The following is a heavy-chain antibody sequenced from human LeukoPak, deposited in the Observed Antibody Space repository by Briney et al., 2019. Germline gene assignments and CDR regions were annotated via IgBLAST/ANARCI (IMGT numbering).Heavy chain of an antibody. CDR2: VSSSSSTI. J-gene: IGHJ6*02. Sequence: PGGSLRLSCTASGFTFSSYSMNWVRQAPGKGLEWVSYVSSSSSTIYYADSVKGRFTISRDNAKNSLYLQMSSLRDEDTAVYYCARANGMDVWGQGTTVTVSS. CDR3: ARANGMDV. CDR1: GFTFSSYS. V-gene: IGHV3-48*02.